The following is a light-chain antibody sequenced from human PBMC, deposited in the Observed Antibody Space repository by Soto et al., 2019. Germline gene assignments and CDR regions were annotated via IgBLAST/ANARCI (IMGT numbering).Light chain of an antibody. V-gene: IGLV2-14*01. Sequence: SVLTQPASVSGSPGQSIAISCTGTSGDVGGYDYVSWYQQHPDKAPKLMIYEVTKRPSWVSNRFSGSKSGNTASLTISGLQPEDEADYYCSSHTSGNTRVFGSGTKVTVL. CDR3: SSHTSGNTRV. J-gene: IGLJ1*01. CDR1: SGDVGGYDY. CDR2: EVT.